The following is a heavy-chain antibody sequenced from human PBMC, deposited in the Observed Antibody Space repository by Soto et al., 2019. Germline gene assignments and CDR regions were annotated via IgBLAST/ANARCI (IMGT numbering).Heavy chain of an antibody. CDR2: IYYSGST. J-gene: IGHJ6*02. V-gene: IGHV4-59*01. CDR1: GGSISSYY. CDR3: AREVLLHGMDV. Sequence: QVQLQESGPGLVKPSETLSLTCTVSGGSISSYYWSWIRQPPGKGLEWIGYIYYSGSTNYNPSLKSRVTISVDTSKNQFSLKLSSVTAADTAVYYCAREVLLHGMDVWGQGTTVTVSS. D-gene: IGHD2-15*01.